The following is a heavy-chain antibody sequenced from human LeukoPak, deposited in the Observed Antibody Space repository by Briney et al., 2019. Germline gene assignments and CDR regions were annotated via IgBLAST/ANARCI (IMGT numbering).Heavy chain of an antibody. V-gene: IGHV4-38-2*02. CDR3: ARVHDSSGYPSFDY. CDR1: GYSISSGYY. Sequence: PSETLSLTCTVSGYSISSGYYWGWIRQPPGKGLEWTGSIDHSGSTYYNPSLKSRITISVDTSKNQFSLKLSSVTAADTAVYYCARVHDSSGYPSFDYWGQGSLVTVSS. J-gene: IGHJ4*02. CDR2: IDHSGST. D-gene: IGHD3-22*01.